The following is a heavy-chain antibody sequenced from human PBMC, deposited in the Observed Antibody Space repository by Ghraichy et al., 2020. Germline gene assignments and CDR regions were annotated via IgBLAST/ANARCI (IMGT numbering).Heavy chain of an antibody. CDR2: IKQDGSEK. CDR1: GFTFSDYW. J-gene: IGHJ4*02. D-gene: IGHD4-17*01. V-gene: IGHV3-7*02. Sequence: GGSLRLSCAASGFTFSDYWMTWVRQAPGIGLQWVANIKQDGSEKSYVDSVKGRFTISRDNAKNSLYLQMNSLRAEDTAVYYCATIGKSYGDYFDSWGQGILVTVSS. CDR3: ATIGKSYGDYFDS.